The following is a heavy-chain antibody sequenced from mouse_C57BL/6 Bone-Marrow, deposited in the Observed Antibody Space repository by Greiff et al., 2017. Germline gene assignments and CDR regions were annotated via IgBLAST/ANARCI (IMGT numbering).Heavy chain of an antibody. J-gene: IGHJ3*01. CDR3: ARDDYDAVAY. D-gene: IGHD2-4*01. V-gene: IGHV2-9-1*01. CDR2: IWTGGGT. CDR1: GFSLTSYA. Sequence: QVQLQQSGPGLVAPSQSLSITCTVSGFSLTSYAISWVRQPPGKGLEWLGVIWTGGGTNSNSALKSRLSISKDNSKSQVSLKMNSLQTDDTARYYCARDDYDAVAYWGQGTLVTVSA.